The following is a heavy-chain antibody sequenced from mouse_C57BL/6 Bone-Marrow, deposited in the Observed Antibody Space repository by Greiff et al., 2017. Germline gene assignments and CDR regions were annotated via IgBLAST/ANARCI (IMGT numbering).Heavy chain of an antibody. V-gene: IGHV1-26*01. CDR3: ARGTVVDFDY. D-gene: IGHD1-1*01. Sequence: EVQLQQSGPELVKPGASVKISCKASGYTFTDYYMNWVKQSHGKSLEWIGDINPNNGGTSYNQKFKGKATLTVDKSSSTAYMELRSLTSEDSAVIYCARGTVVDFDYWGPGTTLTVSS. CDR1: GYTFTDYY. CDR2: INPNNGGT. J-gene: IGHJ2*01.